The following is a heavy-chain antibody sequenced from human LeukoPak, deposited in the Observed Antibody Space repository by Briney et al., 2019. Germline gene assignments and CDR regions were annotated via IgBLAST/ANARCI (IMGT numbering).Heavy chain of an antibody. D-gene: IGHD3-22*01. V-gene: IGHV4-39*07. CDR2: IYYSGST. Sequence: KPSETLSLTRTVSGGSISSSSYYWGWIRQPPGKGLEWIGSIYYSGSTYYNPSLKSRVTISVDTSKNQFSLKLSSVTAADTAVYYCAREIRRDYYYDSSGRPPFDPWGQGTLVTVSS. CDR1: GGSISSSSYY. J-gene: IGHJ5*02. CDR3: AREIRRDYYYDSSGRPPFDP.